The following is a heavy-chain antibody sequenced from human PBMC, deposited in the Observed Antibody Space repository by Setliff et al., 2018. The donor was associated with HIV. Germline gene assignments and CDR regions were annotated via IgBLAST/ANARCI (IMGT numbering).Heavy chain of an antibody. CDR2: IKHSGST. CDR1: GFIFSSYE. J-gene: IGHJ6*03. D-gene: IGHD6-13*01. CDR3: ARVSCSSWYSIPRYYYYSMDV. Sequence: GSLRLSCAASGFIFSSYEMNWVRQAPGKGLEWIGEIKHSGSTNYNPSLKSRVTTSVDTSKNQFSLKLSSVTAADTAVYYCARVSCSSWYSIPRYYYYSMDVWGTGTTVTVSS. V-gene: IGHV4-34*01.